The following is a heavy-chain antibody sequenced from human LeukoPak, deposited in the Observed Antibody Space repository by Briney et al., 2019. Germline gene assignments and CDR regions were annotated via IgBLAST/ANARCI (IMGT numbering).Heavy chain of an antibody. J-gene: IGHJ4*02. Sequence: GGSLRLSCAASGFTLSGYARHWVRQAPGKGLEWVAVTSSDGRDKHHADSVKGRFSISRDNSKNTLYLQTNSLRAEDTAVYYCARDLRRFAAYYFDSWGQGTLVTVSS. D-gene: IGHD5/OR15-5a*01. CDR2: TSSDGRDK. CDR3: ARDLRRFAAYYFDS. CDR1: GFTLSGYA. V-gene: IGHV3-30*03.